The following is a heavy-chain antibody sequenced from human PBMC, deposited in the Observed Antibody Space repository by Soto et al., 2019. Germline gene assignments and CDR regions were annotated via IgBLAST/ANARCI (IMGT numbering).Heavy chain of an antibody. CDR3: VRSSNYIFDY. D-gene: IGHD4-4*01. Sequence: QVQLVQSGAEEKKPGASVKISCKASGYTFTDYTIHWVRQAPGQRPEWMGWIIPGNGDTKYSQKFQGRVTVARDTSANIAYMELRSLRSEDTAVFYCVRSSNYIFDYWGQGTLVTVSS. J-gene: IGHJ4*02. V-gene: IGHV1-3*05. CDR2: IIPGNGDT. CDR1: GYTFTDYT.